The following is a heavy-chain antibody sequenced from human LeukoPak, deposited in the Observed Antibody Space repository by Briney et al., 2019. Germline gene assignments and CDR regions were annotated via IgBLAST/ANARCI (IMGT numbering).Heavy chain of an antibody. D-gene: IGHD1-26*01. CDR2: ITSDSATI. Sequence: WVSLRLSCAASGFTFSTYNMNWVRRAPGKGREWVSYITSDSATIYYADSVKGRFTISRDNAKNSLYLQMNSLGGEDPAVYYCARRQVGANPFDRWGQGTLVTVSS. CDR3: ARRQVGANPFDR. CDR1: GFTFSTYN. J-gene: IGHJ4*02. V-gene: IGHV3-48*01.